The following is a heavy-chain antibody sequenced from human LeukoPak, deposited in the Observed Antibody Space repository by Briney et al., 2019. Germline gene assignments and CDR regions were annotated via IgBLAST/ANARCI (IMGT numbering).Heavy chain of an antibody. J-gene: IGHJ6*02. CDR3: AKRNGPRGYYGMDV. CDR1: GFTFSSYW. D-gene: IGHD5-24*01. CDR2: IKQDGSEK. Sequence: PGGSLRLSCAASGFTFSSYWMSWVRQAPGKGLGWVANIKQDGSEKYYVDSVKGRFTISRDNAKNSLYLQMSSLRAEDTAVYYCAKRNGPRGYYGMDVWGQGTTVTVSS. V-gene: IGHV3-7*05.